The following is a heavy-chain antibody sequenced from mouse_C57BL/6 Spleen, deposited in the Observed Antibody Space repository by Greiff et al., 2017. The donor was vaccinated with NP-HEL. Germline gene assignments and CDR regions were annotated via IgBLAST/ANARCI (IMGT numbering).Heavy chain of an antibody. V-gene: IGHV3-6*01. CDR2: ISYDGSN. J-gene: IGHJ4*01. D-gene: IGHD2-3*01. CDR1: GYSITSGYY. CDR3: ARERDGLDY. Sequence: DVQLQESGPGLVKPSQSLSLTCSVTGYSITSGYYWNWIRQFPGNKLEWMGYISYDGSNNYNPSLKNRISITRDTSKNQFFLKLNSVTTEDTATYYCARERDGLDYWGQGTSVTVSS.